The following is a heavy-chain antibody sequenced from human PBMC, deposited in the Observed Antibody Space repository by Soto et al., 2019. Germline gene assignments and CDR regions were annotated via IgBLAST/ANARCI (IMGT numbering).Heavy chain of an antibody. J-gene: IGHJ6*02. Sequence: SVKVSCKASGGTFSSYAISWVRQAPGQGLEWMGGIIPIFGTANYAQKFQGRVTITADESTSTAYMELSSLRSEDTAVYYCARERVRVRFLEWSYGMDVWGQGTTVTVSS. CDR1: GGTFSSYA. V-gene: IGHV1-69*13. CDR3: ARERVRVRFLEWSYGMDV. CDR2: IIPIFGTA. D-gene: IGHD3-3*01.